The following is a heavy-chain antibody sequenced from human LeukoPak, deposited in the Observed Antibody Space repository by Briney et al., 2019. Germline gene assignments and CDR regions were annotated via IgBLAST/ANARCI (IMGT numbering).Heavy chain of an antibody. Sequence: GGSLRLSCAASGFTFSTYAMSWVRQTPGKGLEWVSSIAGSDAGTYFADSVKGRFAISRDNAKNSLYLQMNSLRAEDTAVYYCAELGITMIGGVWGKGTTVTISS. D-gene: IGHD3-10*02. CDR3: AELGITMIGGV. CDR1: GFTFSTYA. J-gene: IGHJ6*04. CDR2: IAGSDAGT. V-gene: IGHV3-23*01.